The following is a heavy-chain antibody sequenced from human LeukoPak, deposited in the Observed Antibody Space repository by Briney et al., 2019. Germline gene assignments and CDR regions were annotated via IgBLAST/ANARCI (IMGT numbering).Heavy chain of an antibody. CDR3: ARGTMGNPFDP. D-gene: IGHD1-1*01. CDR1: GGSISSGSYY. V-gene: IGHV4-61*02. Sequence: SETLSLTCTVSGGSISSGSYYWSWIRQPAGKGLEWIGRIYTSGSTNYNPSLKSRVTMSVDTSKNQFSLKLSSVTAADTAVYYCARGTMGNPFDPWGQGTLVTVSS. CDR2: IYTSGST. J-gene: IGHJ5*02.